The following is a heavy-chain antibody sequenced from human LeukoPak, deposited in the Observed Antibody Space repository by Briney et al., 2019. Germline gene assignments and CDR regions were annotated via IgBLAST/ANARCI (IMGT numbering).Heavy chain of an antibody. CDR2: IYHSGST. CDR3: AGSGYADY. D-gene: IGHD5-12*01. Sequence: PSETLSLTCAVYGGSFSGYYWSWIRQPPGKGLEWIGEIYHSGSTNYNPSLKSRVTISVDKSKNQFSLKLSSVTAADTAVYYCAGSGYADYWGQGTLVTVSS. V-gene: IGHV4-34*01. CDR1: GGSFSGYY. J-gene: IGHJ4*02.